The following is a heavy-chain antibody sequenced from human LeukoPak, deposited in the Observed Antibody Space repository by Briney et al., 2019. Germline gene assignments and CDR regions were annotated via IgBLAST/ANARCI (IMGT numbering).Heavy chain of an antibody. CDR3: AKDVHGIFDY. Sequence: GGSLRLSCAASGFTFNTYGMHWVRQAPGKGLEWVAVISYDGSNKYYADSVKGRFTISRDNSKNTLYLQMNSLRAEDTAVYYCAKDVHGIFDYWGQGTLVTVSS. CDR2: ISYDGSNK. D-gene: IGHD1-26*01. V-gene: IGHV3-30*18. CDR1: GFTFNTYG. J-gene: IGHJ4*02.